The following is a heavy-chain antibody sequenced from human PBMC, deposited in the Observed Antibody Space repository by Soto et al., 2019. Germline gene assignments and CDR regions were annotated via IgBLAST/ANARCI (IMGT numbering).Heavy chain of an antibody. J-gene: IGHJ3*02. Sequence: QLQLQESGPGLVKPSETLSLTCTVSGGSISSSSYYWGWIRQPPGKGLEWIGSIYYSGSTYYNPSLKSRVTISVDTSKNQFSLKLSSVTAADTAVYYCAREMTVLVPAASDDAFDIWGQGTMVTVSS. CDR2: IYYSGST. D-gene: IGHD2-2*01. CDR3: AREMTVLVPAASDDAFDI. CDR1: GGSISSSSYY. V-gene: IGHV4-39*01.